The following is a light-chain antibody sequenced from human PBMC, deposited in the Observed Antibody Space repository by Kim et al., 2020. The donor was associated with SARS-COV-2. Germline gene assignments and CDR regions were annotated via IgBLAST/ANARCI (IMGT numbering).Light chain of an antibody. CDR2: EVR. CDR1: RSDVGSYDR. J-gene: IGLJ1*01. Sequence: QSVLTQPPSVSGSPGQSVTISCTGTRSDVGSYDRVSWYQLAPGTAPKLLIYEVRKRPSGVPDRFSGSKSGNTASLTISGLQAEDEAEYYCNSHTSSTAFVFGPGTKVTVL. V-gene: IGLV2-18*02. CDR3: NSHTSSTAFV.